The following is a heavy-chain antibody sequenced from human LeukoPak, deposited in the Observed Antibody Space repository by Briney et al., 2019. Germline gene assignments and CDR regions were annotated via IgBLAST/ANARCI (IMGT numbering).Heavy chain of an antibody. Sequence: ASVKVSCKASGYTFTGYYMHWVRQAPGQGLEWMGWINPNSGGTNYAQKFQGRVTMTRDTSISTAYMELSRLRSDDTAVYCCARSPRAELVRNNWFDPWGQGTLVTVSS. CDR3: ARSPRAELVRNNWFDP. CDR1: GYTFTGYY. J-gene: IGHJ5*02. V-gene: IGHV1-2*02. D-gene: IGHD6-6*01. CDR2: INPNSGGT.